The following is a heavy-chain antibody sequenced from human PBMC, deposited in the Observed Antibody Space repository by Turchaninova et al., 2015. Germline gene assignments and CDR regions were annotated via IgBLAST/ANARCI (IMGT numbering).Heavy chain of an antibody. CDR3: ARVGGYPLGAFDI. Sequence: EVQLVESGGGLIQPGGSLRLSCAASALIVSNYYMSWVRQAPGKGPEGVSVLYTVGGTYYADSVKGGFTISRDNSKNTLYLQMNSLRAEDTAVYYCARVGGYPLGAFDIWGQGTMVTVSS. V-gene: IGHV3-53*01. D-gene: IGHD3-22*01. CDR1: ALIVSNYY. CDR2: LYTVGGT. J-gene: IGHJ3*02.